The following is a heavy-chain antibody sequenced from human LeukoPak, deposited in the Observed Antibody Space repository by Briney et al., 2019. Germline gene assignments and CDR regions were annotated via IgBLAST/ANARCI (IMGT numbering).Heavy chain of an antibody. J-gene: IGHJ5*02. CDR1: GGTFSSYA. CDR3: ARDPVHLGGYSYDYTPYNWFDP. Sequence: SVKVSCKASGGTFSSYAISWVRQAPGQGLEWMGGIIPIFGTANYAQKFQGRVTITADESTSTAYMELSSLGSEDTAVYYCARDPVHLGGYSYDYTPYNWFDPWGQGTLVTVSS. CDR2: IIPIFGTA. V-gene: IGHV1-69*13. D-gene: IGHD5-18*01.